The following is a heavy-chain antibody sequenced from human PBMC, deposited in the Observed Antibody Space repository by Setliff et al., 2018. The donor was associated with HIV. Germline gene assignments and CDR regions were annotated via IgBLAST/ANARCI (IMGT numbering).Heavy chain of an antibody. CDR1: GYTFTTYA. Sequence: GASVKVSCKASGYTFTTYAIHWVRQAPGQRLEWMGWINAGNGLTKYSQKFQGRVTITRDTSASTAYMELSSLRSEDTAVYYCARGKGSSGYYYYYGMDVWGQGTTVTVSS. V-gene: IGHV1-3*01. CDR3: ARGKGSSGYYYYYGMDV. D-gene: IGHD3-10*01. CDR2: INAGNGLT. J-gene: IGHJ6*02.